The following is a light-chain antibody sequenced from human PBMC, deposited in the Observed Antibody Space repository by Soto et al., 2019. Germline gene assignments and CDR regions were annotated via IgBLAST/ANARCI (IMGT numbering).Light chain of an antibody. V-gene: IGLV2-14*01. Sequence: QSALTQPASVSGSPGQSIAISCTGTSSDVGGYTYVSWYQQHPGKAPKLMLYDVSNRPSGVSSRFSGSKSGNTASLTISGLQAEDEADYYCNSYTSSSTYVFGTGTKVTVL. CDR3: NSYTSSSTYV. CDR2: DVS. CDR1: SSDVGGYTY. J-gene: IGLJ1*01.